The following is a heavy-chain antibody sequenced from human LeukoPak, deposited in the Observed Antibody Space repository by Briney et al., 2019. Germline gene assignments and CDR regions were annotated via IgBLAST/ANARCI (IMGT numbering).Heavy chain of an antibody. CDR1: GYTFTGYY. V-gene: IGHV1-46*01. J-gene: IGHJ5*02. Sequence: ASVKVSCKASGYTFTGYYMHWVRQAPGQGLEWMGLINPSGSSTTYAQKFQGRVTMTRDMFTSTDYMELTSLTSDDTAVYYCARDNSVGETAWWFDPWGQGTLVTVSS. CDR2: INPSGSST. D-gene: IGHD1-26*01. CDR3: ARDNSVGETAWWFDP.